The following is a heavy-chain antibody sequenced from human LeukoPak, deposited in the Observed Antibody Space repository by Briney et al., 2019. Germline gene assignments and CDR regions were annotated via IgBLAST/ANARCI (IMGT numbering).Heavy chain of an antibody. CDR1: GGSFSGYY. CDR3: ARFRNANYYYHGMDV. J-gene: IGHJ6*02. D-gene: IGHD2-8*01. CDR2: INHSGST. V-gene: IGHV4-34*01. Sequence: SETLSLTCAVYGGSFSGYYWSWIRQPPGKGLEWIGEINHSGSTNYNPSLKSRVTISVDTSKNQFSLKLSSVTAADTAVYYCARFRNANYYYHGMDVWGQGTTVTVSS.